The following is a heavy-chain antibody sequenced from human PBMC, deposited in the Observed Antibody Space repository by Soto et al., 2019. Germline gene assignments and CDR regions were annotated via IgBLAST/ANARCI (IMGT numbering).Heavy chain of an antibody. Sequence: SETLSLTDCVSWGSLGGYDWSWIRQPPGKGLEYIAYMYHTGNAKYNPCLQSRVTLSVDTSKNQFSLRLASVTAADTAVYYCARDRTSSGYYFDYSLDYWGQGTRVTVSS. D-gene: IGHD3-22*01. J-gene: IGHJ4*02. CDR2: MYHTGNA. V-gene: IGHV4-59*01. CDR3: ARDRTSSGYYFDYSLDY. CDR1: WGSLGGYD.